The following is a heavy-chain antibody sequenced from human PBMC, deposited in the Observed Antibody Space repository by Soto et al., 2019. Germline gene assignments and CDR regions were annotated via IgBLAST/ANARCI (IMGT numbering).Heavy chain of an antibody. V-gene: IGHV1-8*01. D-gene: IGHD6-13*01. CDR2: MNPNSGNT. CDR1: GYTFTSYD. Sequence: QVQLVQSGVEVKKPGASVKVSCKASGYTFTSYDINWVRQATGQGLELMGWMNPNSGNTGYAQKFPGSVTMTRNTSISKAYMELSSLRSEDTAVYYCSRERAAAGSNRFDPWGQGTLVIVSS. J-gene: IGHJ5*02. CDR3: SRERAAAGSNRFDP.